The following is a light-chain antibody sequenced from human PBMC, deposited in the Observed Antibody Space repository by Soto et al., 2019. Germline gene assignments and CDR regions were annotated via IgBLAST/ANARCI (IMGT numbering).Light chain of an antibody. CDR3: AAWDDSLRAPV. Sequence: QSVLTQPPSASATPGQRITISCFGSSSNIGSNYGYWYQQLPGTAPKLLISRDDERPSGVPDRFSGSKSGTSASLAISGVRSEDEADYFCAAWDDSLRAPVFGGGIQLTVL. CDR1: SSNIGSNY. CDR2: RDD. J-gene: IGLJ2*01. V-gene: IGLV1-47*01.